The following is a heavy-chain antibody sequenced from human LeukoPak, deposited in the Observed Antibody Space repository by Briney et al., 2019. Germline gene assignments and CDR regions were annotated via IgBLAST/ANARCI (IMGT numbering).Heavy chain of an antibody. CDR1: GGSISSGLYS. CDR2: IYHTGST. CDR3: AGLVGRYSNGMYYYFDY. J-gene: IGHJ4*02. D-gene: IGHD1-26*01. V-gene: IGHV4-30-2*01. Sequence: SETLSLTCDVSGGSISSGLYSWSWIRQPLGKGLEWIGYIYHTGSTYYNPSLESRVTISVDTSKNQFSLRLSSVTAADTAVYYCAGLVGRYSNGMYYYFDYWGQGILVTVSS.